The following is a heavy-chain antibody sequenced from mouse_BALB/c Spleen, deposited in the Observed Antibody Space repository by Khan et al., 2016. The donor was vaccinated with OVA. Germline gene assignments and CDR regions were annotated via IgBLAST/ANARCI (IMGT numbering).Heavy chain of an antibody. D-gene: IGHD2-3*01. CDR1: GYSITSDYA. J-gene: IGHJ4*01. CDR2: ISYSGST. V-gene: IGHV3-2*02. CDR3: ERDGSRYNYAMDY. Sequence: EVQLQESGPGLVKPSQSLSLTCTVTGYSITSDYAWNWIRQFPGNKLEWMGYISYSGSTNYNPALKSRIPITRDTSKNQFFLQLNSVTTEDTATYSRERDGSRYNYAMDYWGQGTSVTVSS.